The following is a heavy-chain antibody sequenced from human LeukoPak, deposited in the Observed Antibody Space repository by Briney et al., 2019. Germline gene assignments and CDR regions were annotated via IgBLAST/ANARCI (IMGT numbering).Heavy chain of an antibody. D-gene: IGHD3-16*02. Sequence: PSETLSLTCTVSGGSISSSSYYWGWIRQPPGKGLEWIGSIYYSGSTYYNPSLKSRVTISVDTSKNQFSLKLSSVTAADTAVYYRARRAWGSYRYLFDYWGQGTLVTVSS. CDR2: IYYSGST. J-gene: IGHJ4*02. V-gene: IGHV4-39*01. CDR1: GGSISSSSYY. CDR3: ARRAWGSYRYLFDY.